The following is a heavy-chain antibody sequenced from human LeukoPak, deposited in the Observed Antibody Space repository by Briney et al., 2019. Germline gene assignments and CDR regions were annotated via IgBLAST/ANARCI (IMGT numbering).Heavy chain of an antibody. V-gene: IGHV1-8*01. CDR2: MNPNRGNT. D-gene: IGHD3-10*01. CDR3: AGGRMVRGGSSWFDS. CDR1: VYTFPNYD. Sequence: ASVTVSCKHSVYTFPNYDINWLGQATRQGLTWMEWMNPNRGNTGYAHKLQGRVTMTRKTFIRPAYMELSSFGSEGPARYYCAGGRMVRGGSSWFDSWGQGTLVTVSS. J-gene: IGHJ5*01.